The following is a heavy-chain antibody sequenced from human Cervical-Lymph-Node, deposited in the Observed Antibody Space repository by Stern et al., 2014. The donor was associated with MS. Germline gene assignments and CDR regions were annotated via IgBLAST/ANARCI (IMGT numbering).Heavy chain of an antibody. CDR1: GFTFSSND. CDR2: ISYDGSNK. V-gene: IGHV3-30*01. CDR3: ARAQLGPFDY. D-gene: IGHD1-1*01. J-gene: IGHJ4*02. Sequence: MQLVESGGGVVQPGRSLRLSCVASGFTFSSNDMHWVRQAPGKGLEWVAIISYDGSNKLYADSVKGRFTISRDNSKNTLYLHMNSLRAEDTAVYYCARAQLGPFDYWGQGTLVTVSS.